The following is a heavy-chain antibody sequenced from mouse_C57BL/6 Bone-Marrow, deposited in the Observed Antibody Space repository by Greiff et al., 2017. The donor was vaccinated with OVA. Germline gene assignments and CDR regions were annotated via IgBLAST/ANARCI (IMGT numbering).Heavy chain of an antibody. CDR1: GYTFTSYW. V-gene: IGHV1-5*01. Sequence: EVQLQQSGTVLARPGASVKMSCKTSGYTFTSYWMHWVKQRPGQGLEWIGAIYPGNSDTSYNQKFKGKAKLTAGKSASTAYMELSSLTDEDSAFYYCTRYYCSSYGGYFDVWGTGTTVTVSS. J-gene: IGHJ1*03. CDR2: IYPGNSDT. D-gene: IGHD1-1*01. CDR3: TRYYCSSYGGYFDV.